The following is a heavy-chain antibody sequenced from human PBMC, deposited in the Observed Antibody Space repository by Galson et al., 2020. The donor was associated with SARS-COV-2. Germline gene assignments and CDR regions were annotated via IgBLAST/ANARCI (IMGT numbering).Heavy chain of an antibody. J-gene: IGHJ3*02. CDR1: GFTFADYA. CDR3: TRGAVARAFDI. Sequence: GESLKISCTASGFTFADYAVTWVRQAPGKGLEWVGFIRGNAYGGTTEYAASVRGRFTISRDDSESIAYLQMNSLKTEDTAMYYCTRGAVARAFDIWGQGKMVTVSS. CDR2: IRGNAYGGTT. V-gene: IGHV3-49*04. D-gene: IGHD6-19*01.